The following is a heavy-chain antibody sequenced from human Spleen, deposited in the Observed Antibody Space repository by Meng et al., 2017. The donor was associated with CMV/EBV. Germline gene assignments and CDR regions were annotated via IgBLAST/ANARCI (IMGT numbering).Heavy chain of an antibody. CDR1: GFTFGRYA. CDR3: TKGNGVVPAAIVDYFDY. V-gene: IGHV3-23*01. CDR2: ISVGGST. J-gene: IGHJ4*02. D-gene: IGHD2-2*01. Sequence: ETLSLTCVTSGFTFGRYAMAWVRQAPGKGLEWVSTISVGGSTYYADSVKGRFTISRDNSKNTLYLQMNSLRAEDTAVYYCTKGNGVVPAAIVDYFDYWGQGTLVTVSS.